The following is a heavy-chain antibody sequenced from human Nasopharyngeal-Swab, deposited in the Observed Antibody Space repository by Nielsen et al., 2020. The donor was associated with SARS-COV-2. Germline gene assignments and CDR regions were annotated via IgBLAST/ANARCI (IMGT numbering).Heavy chain of an antibody. CDR2: LSNDGGDK. J-gene: IGHJ4*02. Sequence: GESLKISCAASGFTFSRYGMHWVRQVPGKGLEWVAVLSNDGGDKYYADFVKGRFTISRDNSKNTLYLQMNSLRPEDTAVYYCAKDGEVAAARYYFDYWGQGTLVTVSS. CDR3: AKDGEVAAARYYFDY. V-gene: IGHV3-30*18. D-gene: IGHD6-13*01. CDR1: GFTFSRYG.